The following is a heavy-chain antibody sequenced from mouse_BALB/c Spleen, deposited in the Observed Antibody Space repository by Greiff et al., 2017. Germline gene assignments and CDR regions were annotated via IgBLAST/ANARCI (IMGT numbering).Heavy chain of an antibody. V-gene: IGHV14-3*02. J-gene: IGHJ2*01. D-gene: IGHD2-10*02. Sequence: VQLQQSGAELVKPGASVKLSCTASGFNFKDTYMHWVKQRPEQGLEWIGRIDPANGNTKYDPKFQGKATITADTSSNTAYLQLSSLTSEDTAVYYGAPYGTPDYWGQGTTLTVSA. CDR3: APYGTPDY. CDR2: IDPANGNT. CDR1: GFNFKDTY.